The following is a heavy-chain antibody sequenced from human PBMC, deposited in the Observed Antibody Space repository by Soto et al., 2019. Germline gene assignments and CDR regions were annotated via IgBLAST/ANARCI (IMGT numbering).Heavy chain of an antibody. J-gene: IGHJ3*02. Sequence: QVQLQESGPGLVKPSETLSLTCTVSGGSVSSGSYYWSWIRQPPGKGLEWIGYIYYSGSTNYNPPLKSRATIAXXTXKXXFSLKLSSVTAADTAVYYCAREYSSSWYSGDAFDIWGQGTMVTVSS. V-gene: IGHV4-61*01. CDR1: GGSVSSGSYY. D-gene: IGHD6-13*01. CDR2: IYYSGST. CDR3: AREYSSSWYSGDAFDI.